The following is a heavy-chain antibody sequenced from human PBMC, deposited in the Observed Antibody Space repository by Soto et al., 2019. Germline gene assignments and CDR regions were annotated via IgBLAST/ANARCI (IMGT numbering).Heavy chain of an antibody. Sequence: ASVKVSCKASGYIFTNYAIHWVRQAPGQRLEWMGRIIPILGIANYAQKFQGRVTITADKSTSTAYMELSSLRSEDTAVYYCARDAENYYDSSGYLRSDAFDIWGQGTMVTVS. CDR3: ARDAENYYDSSGYLRSDAFDI. CDR2: IIPILGIA. V-gene: IGHV1-69*04. J-gene: IGHJ3*02. CDR1: GYIFTNYA. D-gene: IGHD3-22*01.